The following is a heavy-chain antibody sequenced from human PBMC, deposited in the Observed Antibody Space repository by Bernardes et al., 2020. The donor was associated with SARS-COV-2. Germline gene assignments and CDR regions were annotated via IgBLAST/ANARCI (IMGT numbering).Heavy chain of an antibody. V-gene: IGHV2-5*02. J-gene: IGHJ5*02. Sequence: SGATLSKPTQTLTLTCPFSCLSLTPTGVGVGWIRQPPGKALEWLALIYWDDDERYSPTLKRRLTITKDNSKNQVVLTMTNMDPVDTATYYCPHRRTGPLPANWFDPWGQGSLVTVSS. CDR1: CLSLTPTGVG. CDR3: PHRRTGPLPANWFDP. D-gene: IGHD2-2*01. CDR2: IYWDDDE.